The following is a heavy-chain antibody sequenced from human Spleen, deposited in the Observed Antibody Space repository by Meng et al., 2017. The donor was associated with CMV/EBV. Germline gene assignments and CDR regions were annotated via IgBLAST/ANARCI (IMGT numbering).Heavy chain of an antibody. Sequence: GESLKISCAASGFTFSSYGMHWVRQAPGKGLEWVAFIRYDGSNKYYADSVKGRFTISRDNSKNTLYLQMNSLKAEDTAVYYCAKDAQEFGGHDYYYYGMDVWGQGTTVTVSS. D-gene: IGHD3-3*01. V-gene: IGHV3-30*02. CDR2: IRYDGSNK. CDR3: AKDAQEFGGHDYYYYGMDV. J-gene: IGHJ6*02. CDR1: GFTFSSYG.